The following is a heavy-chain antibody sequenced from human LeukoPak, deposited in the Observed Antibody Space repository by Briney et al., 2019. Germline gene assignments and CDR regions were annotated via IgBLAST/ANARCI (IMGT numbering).Heavy chain of an antibody. V-gene: IGHV1-2*02. D-gene: IGHD2/OR15-2a*01. Sequence: EASVKVSCKASGYTFTGYYMHWVRQAPGQGLEWMGWINPNSDGTIYAPDFQGRVTMTRDTSISTAYMELNRLRSDDTAVYYCARSSYGTTADYWGQGTLVTVSS. CDR1: GYTFTGYY. CDR2: INPNSDGT. CDR3: ARSSYGTTADY. J-gene: IGHJ4*02.